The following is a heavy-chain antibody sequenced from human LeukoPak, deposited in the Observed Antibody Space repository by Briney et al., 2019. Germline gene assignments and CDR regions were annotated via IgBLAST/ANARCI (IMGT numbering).Heavy chain of an antibody. J-gene: IGHJ3*02. CDR3: ARAPWAYGNYVHAFDI. CDR2: IYSGGRI. CDR1: GGSFSGYY. D-gene: IGHD4-11*01. V-gene: IGHV4-34*01. Sequence: SETLSLTCAVYGGSFSGYYWSWIRQPPGKGLEWIGSIYSGGRIYYNPSLKSRVSISIDTSNNGLSLKVTSVTAADTAGYYCARAPWAYGNYVHAFDIWGQGTMVTVSS.